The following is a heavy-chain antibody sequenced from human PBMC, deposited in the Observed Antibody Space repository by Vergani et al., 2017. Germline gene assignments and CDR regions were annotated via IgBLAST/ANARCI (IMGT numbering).Heavy chain of an antibody. Sequence: QVQVVQSGAEVKKSGASVKVSCKTSGYTFSNYYMHWVRQAPGQGLEWMGIINPSGGHTNYAQKFQVRVTMTRDTSTSTGYRELSSLRSEDTAIYYCARGDYGILTGYRYWGQGTLVTVSA. D-gene: IGHD3-9*01. J-gene: IGHJ4*02. CDR1: GYTFSNYY. CDR2: INPSGGHT. CDR3: ARGDYGILTGYRY. V-gene: IGHV1-46*03.